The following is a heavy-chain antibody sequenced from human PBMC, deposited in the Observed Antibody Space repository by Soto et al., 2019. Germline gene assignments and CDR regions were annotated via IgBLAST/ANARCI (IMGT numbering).Heavy chain of an antibody. J-gene: IGHJ3*02. V-gene: IGHV3-23*01. Sequence: EVQLLESGGGLVQPGGSLRLSCAASGFTFRRYTMSWVRQTPGKGLEWVSSTTASGGTTYYADSVKGRFTISRDNSKDTLSLEMNSLRAEDTAVYYCAKPPVIIRTQGAFDIWGQGTMVTVSS. CDR3: AKPPVIIRTQGAFDI. CDR1: GFTFRRYT. CDR2: TTASGGTT.